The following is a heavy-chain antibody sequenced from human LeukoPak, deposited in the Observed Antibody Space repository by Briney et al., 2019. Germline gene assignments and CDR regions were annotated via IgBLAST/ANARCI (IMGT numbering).Heavy chain of an antibody. Sequence: GGSLRLSCGASGFTFSSFGMSWVRQAPKKGLEWVSVISASGSSTNYADSVKGRFTTSRDNSKNTLYLQMNSLRAEDTAVYYCAGQLGRSRPFDYWGQGTLVTVSS. V-gene: IGHV3-23*01. CDR3: AGQLGRSRPFDY. D-gene: IGHD6-6*01. J-gene: IGHJ4*02. CDR1: GFTFSSFG. CDR2: ISASGSST.